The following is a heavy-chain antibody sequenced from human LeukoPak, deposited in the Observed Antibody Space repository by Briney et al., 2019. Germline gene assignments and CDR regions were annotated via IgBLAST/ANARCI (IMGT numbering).Heavy chain of an antibody. V-gene: IGHV4-61*09. D-gene: IGHD3-9*01. J-gene: IGHJ4*02. CDR2: IYTNGGT. CDR3: ARGGDYDVLTGYHYYFDY. Sequence: PSETLSLTCSVSSGSISSGSSYWNWIRQPAGKGLEWIGHIYTNGGTHYNPSLKSRATISADTSKNQFSLNLISVTAADTAVYFCARGGDYDVLTGYHYYFDYWGQGTLVTVSS. CDR1: SGSISSGSSY.